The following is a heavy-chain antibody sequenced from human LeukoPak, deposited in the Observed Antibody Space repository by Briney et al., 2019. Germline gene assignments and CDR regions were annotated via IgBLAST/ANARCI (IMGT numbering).Heavy chain of an antibody. D-gene: IGHD3-9*01. CDR3: ARHVLRYFDWLSSRFDP. CDR1: GGSISSTSYY. Sequence: SETLSLTCTVSGGSISSTSYYWGWIRQPPGKGLELIGTIYYSGTNYYNPSLKSRVTISVDTSKNQFSLKLTSVTAADTAVYYCARHVLRYFDWLSSRFDPWGQGTLVTVSS. V-gene: IGHV4-39*01. J-gene: IGHJ5*02. CDR2: IYYSGTN.